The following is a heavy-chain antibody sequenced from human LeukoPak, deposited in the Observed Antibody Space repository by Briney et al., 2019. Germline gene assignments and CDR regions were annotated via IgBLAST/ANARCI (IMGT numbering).Heavy chain of an antibody. CDR2: IFYSGST. Sequence: GSLRLSCAASGFTFSDHYMDWVRQPPGKGLEWIGNIFYSGSTYYGPSLKSRLTISLDTSRNQFSLKLNSVTAADTAVYYCAKSNGYGLIDIWGQGTMVTVSS. D-gene: IGHD3-10*01. J-gene: IGHJ3*02. CDR3: AKSNGYGLIDI. V-gene: IGHV4-59*11. CDR1: GFTFSDHY.